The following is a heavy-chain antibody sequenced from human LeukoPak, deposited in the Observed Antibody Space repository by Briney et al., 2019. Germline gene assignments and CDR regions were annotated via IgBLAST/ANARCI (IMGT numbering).Heavy chain of an antibody. V-gene: IGHV3-33*01. D-gene: IGHD5-12*01. Sequence: GGSLRLSCAASGFTFSSYGMHWVRQCPGKGLEWVAVIWYDGSNKHYADSVKGRFTISRDNSKNTLYLQINSLRAEDTAVYYCAREGNSGYDWNYWGQGTLVTVSP. J-gene: IGHJ4*02. CDR2: IWYDGSNK. CDR3: AREGNSGYDWNY. CDR1: GFTFSSYG.